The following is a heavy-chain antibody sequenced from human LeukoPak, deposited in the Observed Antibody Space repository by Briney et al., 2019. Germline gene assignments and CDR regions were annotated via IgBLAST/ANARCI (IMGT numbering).Heavy chain of an antibody. CDR1: GYTFTGYY. D-gene: IGHD3-22*01. J-gene: IGHJ5*02. CDR3: ARDGRHRYYYDRSGNYGSWFDP. Sequence: SVKVSCKASGYTFTGYYMHWVRQAPGQGLEWMGWISGYNGNTKYVQKFQGRVTMTTDTSTSTAYMELRSLRSDDTAVYYCARDGRHRYYYDRSGNYGSWFDPWGQGTLVTVSS. CDR2: ISGYNGNT. V-gene: IGHV1-18*04.